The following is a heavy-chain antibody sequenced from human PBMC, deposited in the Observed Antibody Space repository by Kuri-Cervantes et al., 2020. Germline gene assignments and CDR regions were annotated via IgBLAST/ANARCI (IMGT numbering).Heavy chain of an antibody. V-gene: IGHV3-23*01. CDR1: GLPFDIAW. CDR3: AKDPDSSPAEYFDL. CDR2: ISGSGGST. J-gene: IGHJ2*01. D-gene: IGHD6-6*01. Sequence: GGSLRLSCEVFGLPFDIAWMSWVRQAPGKGLEWVSAISGSGGSTYYADSVKGRFTISRDNSKNTLYLQMNSLRAEDTAVYYCAKDPDSSPAEYFDLWGRGTLVTVSS.